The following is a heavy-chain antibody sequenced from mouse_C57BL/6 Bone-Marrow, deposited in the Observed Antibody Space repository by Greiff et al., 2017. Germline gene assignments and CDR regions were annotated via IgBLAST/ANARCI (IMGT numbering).Heavy chain of an antibody. CDR1: GYTFTDYN. CDR3: ARDYYGSHWYFDV. Sequence: EVKLQESGPELVKPGASVKIPCKASGYTFTDYNMDWVKQSHGKSLEWIGDINPNNGGTIYNQKFKGKATLTVDKSSSTAYMELRSLTSEDTAVYYCARDYYGSHWYFDVWGTGTTVTVSS. D-gene: IGHD1-1*01. J-gene: IGHJ1*03. V-gene: IGHV1-18*01. CDR2: INPNNGGT.